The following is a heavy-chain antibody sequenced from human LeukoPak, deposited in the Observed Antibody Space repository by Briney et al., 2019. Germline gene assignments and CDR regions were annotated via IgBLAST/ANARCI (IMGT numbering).Heavy chain of an antibody. J-gene: IGHJ4*02. CDR3: ARALYYYDSSGYYNFDY. D-gene: IGHD3-22*01. V-gene: IGHV3-30*19. CDR2: ISYDGSNK. Sequence: PGGSLRLSCAAAAFSFSTNGMHCVRQAPGEGREWVAVISYDGSNKYYADSVKGRLTISRDNSKNTLYLQMNSLRAEDTAVYYCARALYYYDSSGYYNFDYWGQGTLVTVSS. CDR1: AFSFSTNG.